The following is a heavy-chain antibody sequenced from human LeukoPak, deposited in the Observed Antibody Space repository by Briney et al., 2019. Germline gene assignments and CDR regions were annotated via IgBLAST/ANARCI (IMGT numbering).Heavy chain of an antibody. J-gene: IGHJ3*02. CDR3: ARSINSSPYTYYYDSQYSPGAFDI. D-gene: IGHD3-22*01. V-gene: IGHV1-69*05. Sequence: GASVKVSCKASGGTFSSYAISWVRQAPGQGLEWMGGIIPIFGTANYAQKFQGRVTITTDESTSTAYMEPSSLRSEDTAVYYCARSINSSPYTYYYDSQYSPGAFDIWGQGTMVTVSS. CDR1: GGTFSSYA. CDR2: IIPIFGTA.